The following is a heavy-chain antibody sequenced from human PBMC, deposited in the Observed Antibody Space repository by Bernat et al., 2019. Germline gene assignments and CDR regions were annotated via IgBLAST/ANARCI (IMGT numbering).Heavy chain of an antibody. CDR2: IKSKTDGGTT. J-gene: IGHJ4*02. CDR3: TTDPTQDGDYGFDY. Sequence: EVQLVESGGGLVKPGGSLRLSCAASGFTFTNAWMNWVRQAPGKGLEWVGRIKSKTDGGTTDYAAPVKVRFSISRDDSKKTVYLQMNSLKTDDTAVYYCTTDPTQDGDYGFDYWGQGTLVTVSS. V-gene: IGHV3-15*07. CDR1: GFTFTNAW. D-gene: IGHD4-17*01.